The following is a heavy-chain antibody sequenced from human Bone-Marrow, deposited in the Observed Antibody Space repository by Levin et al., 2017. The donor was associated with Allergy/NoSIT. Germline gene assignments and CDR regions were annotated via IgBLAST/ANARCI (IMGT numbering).Heavy chain of an antibody. Sequence: GGSLRLSCAVSGSPFRDQYLGWIRQAPGKGLEWISYISHSGETIHYADSVRGRFTISRDNAKNSLFLHLNNVTPQDTAVYYCATETSSAWLHWGQGTLVTISS. CDR3: ATETSSAWLH. D-gene: IGHD6-19*01. CDR2: ISHSGETI. J-gene: IGHJ4*02. V-gene: IGHV3-11*01. CDR1: GSPFRDQY.